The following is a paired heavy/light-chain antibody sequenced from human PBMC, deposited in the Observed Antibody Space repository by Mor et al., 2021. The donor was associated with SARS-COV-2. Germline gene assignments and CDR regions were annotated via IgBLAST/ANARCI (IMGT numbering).Heavy chain of an antibody. J-gene: IGHJ4*02. CDR2: ISGSGDNT. V-gene: IGHV3-23*01. Sequence: EVQLLESGGGLVQPGGSLRLSCAASGFTFSAYAMSWVRQAPGKGLEWVSAISGSGDNTYYADSVKGRFTISRDNSNNTVSLQMNSLRREDTAVYYCVKDRLMIRAVQGDYWGQGTLVTVSS. CDR1: GFTFSAYA. D-gene: IGHD3-10*01. CDR3: VKDRLMIRAVQGDY.
Light chain of an antibody. CDR3: GTWDTSLTALV. J-gene: IGLJ2*01. CDR1: SSNIGNNF. Sequence: QSVLTQPPSVSAAPGQKVTVSCSGSSSNIGNNFVSWYQQLPGKAPTLLIYDNDKRPSGIPDRFSGSKSGTSATLGIIGLQTGDEADYYCGTWDTSLTALVFGGGTKVTVL. CDR2: DND. V-gene: IGLV1-51*01.